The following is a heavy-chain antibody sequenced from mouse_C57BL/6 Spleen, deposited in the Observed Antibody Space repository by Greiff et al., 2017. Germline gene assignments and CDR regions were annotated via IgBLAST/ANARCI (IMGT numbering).Heavy chain of an antibody. Sequence: DVQLVESGGDSVKPGGSLKLSCAASGFTFSSHGLSWVRQTPDKRLEWVATICSGGSYTYYPASVKGRFTISRDNAKNTPYLQMSSLKSEDTARYYCERHGLCGSSYDAMDYWGEEASGTVSS. CDR3: ERHGLCGSSYDAMDY. CDR2: ICSGGSYT. V-gene: IGHV5-6*01. D-gene: IGHD1-1*01. CDR1: GFTFSSHG. J-gene: IGHJ4*01.